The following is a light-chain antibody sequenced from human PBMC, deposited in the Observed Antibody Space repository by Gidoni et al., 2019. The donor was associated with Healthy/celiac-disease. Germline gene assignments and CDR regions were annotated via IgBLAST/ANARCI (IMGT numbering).Light chain of an antibody. CDR1: SLRSYY. J-gene: IGLJ1*01. CDR2: GTN. Sequence: SSELTQAPAVSVALGQTVRITCQGDSLRSYYASWYQQKPGQSPVLVIYGTNNRPSGIPDRFPGSSSGNTASLTITGAQAEDEADYYCNSRDSSGNHHVFGTGTKVTVL. V-gene: IGLV3-19*01. CDR3: NSRDSSGNHHV.